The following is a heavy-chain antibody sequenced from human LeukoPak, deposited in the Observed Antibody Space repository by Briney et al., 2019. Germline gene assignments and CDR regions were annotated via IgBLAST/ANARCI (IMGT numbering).Heavy chain of an antibody. CDR3: AKDRGSGGDHASEFDY. CDR2: ISGSGGST. D-gene: IGHD3-10*01. J-gene: IGHJ4*02. CDR1: GFTFSSYA. V-gene: IGHV3-23*01. Sequence: PGGSLRLSCAASGFTFSSYAMSWVRQAPGKGLEWVSAISGSGGSTYYADSVKGRFTISRDNSKNTLYLQMNSLRAEDTAVYYCAKDRGSGGDHASEFDYWGQGTLVTVSS.